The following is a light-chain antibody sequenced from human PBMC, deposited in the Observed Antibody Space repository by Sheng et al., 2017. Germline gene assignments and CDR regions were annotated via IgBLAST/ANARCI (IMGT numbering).Light chain of an antibody. J-gene: IGKJ1*01. Sequence: DIQMTQSPSTLSASVGDRVTITCRASQSISYWLAWYQQKPGKTPKLLIYKASILESGVPSRFSGSGSGTEFTLTISSLQPDDFATYYCQQYKSYWTFGQGTKVEI. V-gene: IGKV1-5*03. CDR3: QQYKSYWT. CDR1: QSISYW. CDR2: KAS.